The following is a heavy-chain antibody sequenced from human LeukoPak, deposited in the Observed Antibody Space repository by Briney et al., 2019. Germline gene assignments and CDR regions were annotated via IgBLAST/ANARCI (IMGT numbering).Heavy chain of an antibody. CDR2: IGPTGSDR. J-gene: IGHJ4*02. CDR1: GLTFSTSG. CDR3: ARWGDYANRYYFDY. V-gene: IGHV3-21*04. Sequence: GGSLRLSCTASGLTFSTSGFNWVRQAPGKGLEWVASIGPTGSDRYHADSIKGRFTISRDNAKNSLYLQMNSLRAEDTALYYCARWGDYANRYYFDYWGQGTLVTVSS. D-gene: IGHD4-17*01.